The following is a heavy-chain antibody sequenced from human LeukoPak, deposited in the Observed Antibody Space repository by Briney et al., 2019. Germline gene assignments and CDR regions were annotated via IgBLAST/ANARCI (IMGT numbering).Heavy chain of an antibody. D-gene: IGHD3-3*01. CDR1: GFTFRDYH. J-gene: IGHJ4*02. CDR2: ISSSGSTI. CDR3: ARVSGYYDY. V-gene: IGHV3-11*01. Sequence: GGSLTLPCAASGFTFRDYHRSGLRQAPGKGLEWVSYISSSGSTIYYADSVKGRFTISRDNAKNSLYLQMNSLRAEDTAVYYCARVSGYYDYWGQGTLVTVSS.